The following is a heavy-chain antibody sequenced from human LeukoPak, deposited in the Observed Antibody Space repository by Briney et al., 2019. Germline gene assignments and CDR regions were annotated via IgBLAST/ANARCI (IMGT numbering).Heavy chain of an antibody. J-gene: IGHJ5*02. CDR3: AKSRIAVAGCYH. Sequence: GGSLRLSCAASGFTFSSYSMNWVRQAPGKGLEWVSAISGSGGSTYYADSVKGRFTISRDNSKNTLYLQMNSLRAEDTAVYYCAKSRIAVAGCYHWGQGTLVTVSS. D-gene: IGHD6-19*01. V-gene: IGHV3-23*01. CDR1: GFTFSSYS. CDR2: ISGSGGST.